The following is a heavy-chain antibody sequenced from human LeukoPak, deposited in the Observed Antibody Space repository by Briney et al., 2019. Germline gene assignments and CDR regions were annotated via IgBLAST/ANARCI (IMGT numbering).Heavy chain of an antibody. J-gene: IGHJ4*02. CDR1: GYTLTELS. CDR2: FDPEDGET. V-gene: IGHV1-24*01. Sequence: EASVKVSCKISGYTLTELSMHWVRQAPGKGLEWMGGFDPEDGETIYAQKFQGRVTMTEDTSTDTAYMELSSLRSEDTAVYYCARAPYYDFWSGYYSTPNFDYWGQGTLVTVSS. D-gene: IGHD3-3*01. CDR3: ARAPYYDFWSGYYSTPNFDY.